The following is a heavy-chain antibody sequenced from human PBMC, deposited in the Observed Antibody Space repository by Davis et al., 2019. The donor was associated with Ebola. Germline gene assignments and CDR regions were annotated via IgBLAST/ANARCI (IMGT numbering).Heavy chain of an antibody. CDR3: ASSSGWAGGWFDP. V-gene: IGHV3-21*01. CDR2: ISSSSSYI. CDR1: GFTFSSYS. Sequence: GESLKISCASSGFTFSSYSMNWVRQAPGKGLEWVSSISSSSSYIYYADSVKGRFTISRDNAKNSLYLQMNSLRAEDTAVYYCASSSGWAGGWFDPWGQGTLVTVSS. D-gene: IGHD6-19*01. J-gene: IGHJ5*02.